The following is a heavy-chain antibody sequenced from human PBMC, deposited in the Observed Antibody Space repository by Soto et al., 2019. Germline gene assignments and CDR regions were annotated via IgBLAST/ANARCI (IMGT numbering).Heavy chain of an antibody. CDR2: IYYSGST. CDR3: ARVMVPAAMDVDWFDP. V-gene: IGHV4-31*01. J-gene: IGHJ5*02. D-gene: IGHD2-2*01. CDR1: GGSISSGGYY. Sequence: QVQLQESGPGLVKPSQTLSLTCTVSGGSISSGGYYWSWIRQHPGKGLEWIGYIYYSGSTYYNPPLRSPVTISVDTSKNQFSLKLSSVTAADTAVYYCARVMVPAAMDVDWFDPGGQGTLVTVSS.